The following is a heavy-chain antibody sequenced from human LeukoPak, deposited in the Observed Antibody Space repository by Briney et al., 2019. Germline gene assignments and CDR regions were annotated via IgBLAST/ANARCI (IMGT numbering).Heavy chain of an antibody. CDR3: ARELRDDSSGETAGAFDI. V-gene: IGHV3-66*02. J-gene: IGHJ3*02. D-gene: IGHD3-22*01. CDR2: IYSGGST. Sequence: PGGSLRLSCAASGFTVSSNYMSWVRQAPGKGLEWVSVIYSGGSTYYADSVKGRFTISRDNSKNTLYLQMNSLRAEDTAVYYCARELRDDSSGETAGAFDIWGQGTMVTVSS. CDR1: GFTVSSNY.